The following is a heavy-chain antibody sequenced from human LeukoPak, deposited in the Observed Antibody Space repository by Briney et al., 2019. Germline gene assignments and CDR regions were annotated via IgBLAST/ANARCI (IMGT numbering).Heavy chain of an antibody. J-gene: IGHJ4*02. Sequence: GKSLKISCKGSGYSFTSYWIGWVRQMPGKGLEWMGIIYTVDSDTRYSPSFQVQVTISADKSISTAYLQWSSLKASDNAMYYCARPVCSGGSCYSVYFDYWGQGTLVTVSS. V-gene: IGHV5-51*01. CDR3: ARPVCSGGSCYSVYFDY. CDR1: GYSFTSYW. CDR2: IYTVDSDT. D-gene: IGHD2-15*01.